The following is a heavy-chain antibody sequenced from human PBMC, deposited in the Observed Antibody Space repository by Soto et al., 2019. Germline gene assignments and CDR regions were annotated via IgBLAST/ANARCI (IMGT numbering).Heavy chain of an antibody. CDR3: AAFFDADEYSSSWFDY. V-gene: IGHV1-58*01. J-gene: IGHJ4*02. CDR1: GFTITSSA. D-gene: IGHD6-6*01. CDR2: IVVGSGNT. Sequence: GASVKVSCKASGFTITSSAGQWVRQARGQRLEWIGWIVVGSGNTNYAQKFQERVTITRDMSTSTAYMELSSLRSEDTAVYYCAAFFDADEYSSSWFDYWGQGTLVTVSS.